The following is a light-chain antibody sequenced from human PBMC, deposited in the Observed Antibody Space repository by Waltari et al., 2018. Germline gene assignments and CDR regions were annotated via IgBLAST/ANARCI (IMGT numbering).Light chain of an antibody. Sequence: IVLTQSPATLSFSPGERATLSCRASQSVSSDLAWYQQKPGQAPRLLIYDASNRATGIPARFSGSGSGTDFTLTISSLEPEDCAVYYCQQRSNWLFTFGPGTKVDIK. CDR1: QSVSSD. V-gene: IGKV3-11*01. CDR2: DAS. J-gene: IGKJ3*01. CDR3: QQRSNWLFT.